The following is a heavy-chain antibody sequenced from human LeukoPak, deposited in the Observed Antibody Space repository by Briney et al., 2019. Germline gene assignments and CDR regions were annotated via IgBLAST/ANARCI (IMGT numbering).Heavy chain of an antibody. CDR2: ISTSSSSI. D-gene: IGHD5-18*01. J-gene: IGHJ4*02. Sequence: GGSLRLSCAASGFMFTRFTMNWVRQAPGKGLEWVSSISTSSSSIYYADSVKDRFTVSRDNAKNSLYLQMNSLRAEDTAVYYCARESYGSDYWGQGTLVTVSS. V-gene: IGHV3-21*01. CDR3: ARESYGSDY. CDR1: GFMFTRFT.